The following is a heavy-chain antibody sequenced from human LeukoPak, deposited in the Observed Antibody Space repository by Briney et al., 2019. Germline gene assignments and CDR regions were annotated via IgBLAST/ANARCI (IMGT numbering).Heavy chain of an antibody. J-gene: IGHJ4*02. CDR1: GFTFNTYS. V-gene: IGHV3-21*06. CDR3: ARGGNGMGGTTTDY. D-gene: IGHD1-26*01. CDR2: IDSSGGYM. Sequence: GGSLRLSCEASGFTFNTYSMNWARQAPGKGLEWVSSIDSSGGYMFYADSVKGRFIISRDNAKDSLYLQMNSLRVEDTAVYYCARGGNGMGGTTTDYWGQGTLVTVSS.